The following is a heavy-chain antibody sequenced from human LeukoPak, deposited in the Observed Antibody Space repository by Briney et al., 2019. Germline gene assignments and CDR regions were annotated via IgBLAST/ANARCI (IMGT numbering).Heavy chain of an antibody. CDR2: ISSSSSYI. CDR3: ARDPALSTAYSSGWYSRYYYYYMDV. D-gene: IGHD6-19*01. CDR1: GFTFSSYS. J-gene: IGHJ6*03. Sequence: PGGSLRLSCAASGFTFSSYSMNWVRQAPGKGLEWVSSISSSSSYIYYADSVKGRFTISRDNAKNSLYLQMNSLRAEDTAVYYCARDPALSTAYSSGWYSRYYYYYMDVWGKGTTVTVSS. V-gene: IGHV3-21*04.